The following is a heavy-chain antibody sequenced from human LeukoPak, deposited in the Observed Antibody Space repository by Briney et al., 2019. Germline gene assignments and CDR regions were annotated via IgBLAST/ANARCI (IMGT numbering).Heavy chain of an antibody. CDR1: GGSISSGGYY. V-gene: IGHV4-30-2*01. CDR3: ATNRAGTYDRPFDI. D-gene: IGHD1-26*01. J-gene: IGHJ3*02. Sequence: SETLSLTCTVSGGSISSGGYYWSWIRQPPGKGLEWIGYIYHSGSTYYNPSLKSRVTISVDRSKNQFSLKLSSVTAADTAVYFCATNRAGTYDRPFDIWGQGTMVTVSS. CDR2: IYHSGST.